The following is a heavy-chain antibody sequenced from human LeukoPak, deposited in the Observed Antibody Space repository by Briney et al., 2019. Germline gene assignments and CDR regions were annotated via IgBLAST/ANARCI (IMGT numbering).Heavy chain of an antibody. CDR2: IDWDDDE. D-gene: IGHD7-27*01. Sequence: LNGTFADLGLSSSGMCVNWIRQPPGKALEWLARIDWDDDENYSTSLRTRLTISKDTSKNQVVLTMTNMDPVDTATYYCARSANWGTIYFDFWGQGALVIVSS. CDR3: ARSANWGTIYFDF. J-gene: IGHJ4*02. CDR1: DLGLSSSGMC. V-gene: IGHV2-70*11.